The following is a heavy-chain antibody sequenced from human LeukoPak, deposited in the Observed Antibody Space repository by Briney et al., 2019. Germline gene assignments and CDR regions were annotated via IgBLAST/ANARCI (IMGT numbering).Heavy chain of an antibody. CDR1: GGSISSYY. V-gene: IGHV4-39*01. D-gene: IGHD1-26*01. J-gene: IGHJ2*01. Sequence: SETLSLTCTVSGGSISSYYWGWIRQPPGKGLEWIGSIYYSGSTYYNPSLKSRVTISVDTSKNQFSLKLSSVTAADTAVYYCARKIVGATWAGYFDLWGRGTLVTVSS. CDR3: ARKIVGATWAGYFDL. CDR2: IYYSGST.